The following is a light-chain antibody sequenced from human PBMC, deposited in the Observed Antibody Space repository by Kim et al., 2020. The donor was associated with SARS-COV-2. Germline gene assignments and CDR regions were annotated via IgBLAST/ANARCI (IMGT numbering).Light chain of an antibody. CDR3: QQYDASPFT. CDR1: QNIAGNY. J-gene: IGKJ4*01. CDR2: SVS. V-gene: IGKV3-20*01. Sequence: EVVLTQSPVTLSLSPGERATLSCRASQNIAGNYLAWYQQKPGQAPRLLIHSVSTRAGGIPDRFSGSGSGTDFTLTISSLESEDFAVYSCQQYDASPFTFGGGTKVDIK.